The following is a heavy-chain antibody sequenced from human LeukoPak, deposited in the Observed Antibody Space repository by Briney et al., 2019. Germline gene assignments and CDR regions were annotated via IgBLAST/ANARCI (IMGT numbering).Heavy chain of an antibody. CDR3: AKGPMVSYFDY. J-gene: IGHJ4*02. CDR2: INPSGGST. D-gene: IGHD3-10*01. V-gene: IGHV1-46*01. CDR1: GYTFTSYY. Sequence: ASVKVSCKASGYTFTSYYIHWVRQAPGQGLERMGIINPSGGSTSYAQKFQGRVTMTRDMSTSTVYMDLSSLRSEDTAVYYCAKGPMVSYFDYWGQGTLVTVSS.